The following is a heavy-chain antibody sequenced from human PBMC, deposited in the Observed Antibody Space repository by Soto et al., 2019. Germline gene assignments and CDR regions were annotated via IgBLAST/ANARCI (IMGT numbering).Heavy chain of an antibody. D-gene: IGHD2-15*01. J-gene: IGHJ6*02. CDR1: GYTFTSYG. CDR2: ISAYNGNT. Sequence: QVQLVQSGAEVKKPGASVKVSCKASGYTFTSYGISWVRQAPGQGLEWMGWISAYNGNTNYAPKLQGRVTMTTDTAPSTAYMERRSRRSDDTAVYYCARENDIVVVLAATLPRLEAYYGMDVWGQGTKVTVSS. V-gene: IGHV1-18*01. CDR3: ARENDIVVVLAATLPRLEAYYGMDV.